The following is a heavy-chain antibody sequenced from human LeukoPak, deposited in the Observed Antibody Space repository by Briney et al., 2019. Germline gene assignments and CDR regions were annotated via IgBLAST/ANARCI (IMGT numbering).Heavy chain of an antibody. Sequence: GGSLRLSCAASGFTLSTYWMTWVRQAPGRGLEWVANIKQDGSEKYYVDSVKGRFTISRDNAKKLLYLQMNSLRVEDTAVYYCARDRGSSGRLGRFDNWGQGTLVTVSP. CDR1: GFTLSTYW. V-gene: IGHV3-7*01. CDR3: ARDRGSSGRLGRFDN. D-gene: IGHD6-19*01. J-gene: IGHJ4*02. CDR2: IKQDGSEK.